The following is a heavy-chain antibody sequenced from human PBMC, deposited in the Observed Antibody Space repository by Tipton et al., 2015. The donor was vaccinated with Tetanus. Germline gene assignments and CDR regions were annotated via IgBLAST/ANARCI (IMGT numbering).Heavy chain of an antibody. D-gene: IGHD4-11*01. Sequence: GLVKPSQTLSLTCAISGDSVSSNTMAWNWIRQSPSRGLEWLGRTYYRSKWFNDYAVSLRGRITVNADTSRNQFSLQLNSVIPEDTAVYYCARDPGHSVDVWGQGPTVTVSS. CDR3: ARDPGHSVDV. CDR1: GDSVSSNTMA. J-gene: IGHJ6*02. V-gene: IGHV6-1*01. CDR2: TYYRSKWFN.